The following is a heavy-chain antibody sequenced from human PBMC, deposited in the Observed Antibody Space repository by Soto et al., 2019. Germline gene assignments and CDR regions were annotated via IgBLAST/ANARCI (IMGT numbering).Heavy chain of an antibody. CDR2: IYYSGST. CDR1: GGSISSYY. D-gene: IGHD3-16*02. Sequence: NPSETLSLTCTVSGGSISSYYWSWIRQPPGKGLEWIGYIYYSGSTNYNPSLKSRVTISVDTSKNQFSLKLSSVTAADTAVYYCARAFMGSYPYYYYGMDVWGQGTTVTVSS. CDR3: ARAFMGSYPYYYYGMDV. V-gene: IGHV4-59*13. J-gene: IGHJ6*02.